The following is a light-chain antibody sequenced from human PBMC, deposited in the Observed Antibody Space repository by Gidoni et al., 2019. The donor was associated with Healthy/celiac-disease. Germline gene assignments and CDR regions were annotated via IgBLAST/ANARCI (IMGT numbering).Light chain of an antibody. J-gene: IGLJ2*01. V-gene: IGLV2-8*01. CDR2: EVS. CDR1: SSDVGGYNY. Sequence: QSALTQPPSASGSPGPSVTIPCTGTSSDVGGYNYVPWYQQHPGNAPKLMIYEVSKRPSGVPDRFSGSKSGNTASLTVSGLQAEDEADYYCSSYAGSNNLVVFGGGTKLTVL. CDR3: SSYAGSNNLVV.